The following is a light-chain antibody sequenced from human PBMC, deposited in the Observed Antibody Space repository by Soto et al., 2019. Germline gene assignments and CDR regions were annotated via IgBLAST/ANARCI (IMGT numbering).Light chain of an antibody. CDR3: QQYNVWPLT. CDR2: VAS. J-gene: IGKJ4*01. CDR1: QSVSSN. V-gene: IGKV3-15*01. Sequence: EIVMTQSPATLSVSPGERATLSCRASQSVSSNLAWYQQKPGQTPKLLIYVASTRATRIPARFSGSGSRTEFTLTISSLQSEDFAVYYCQQYNVWPLTFGGGTNVEFK.